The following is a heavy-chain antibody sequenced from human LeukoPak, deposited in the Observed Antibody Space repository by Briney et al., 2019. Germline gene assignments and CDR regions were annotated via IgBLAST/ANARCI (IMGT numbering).Heavy chain of an antibody. V-gene: IGHV3-7*01. CDR1: GFTFSSYW. D-gene: IGHD3-10*01. J-gene: IGHJ3*02. Sequence: GGSLRLSCAASGFTFSSYWMSWVRQAPGKGLEWVANIKQDGSEKYYVDSVKGRFTISRDNAKNSLYLQMNSLRAEDTAVYYCARGKIHITMVRGRAFDIWGQGTMVTVSS. CDR2: IKQDGSEK. CDR3: ARGKIHITMVRGRAFDI.